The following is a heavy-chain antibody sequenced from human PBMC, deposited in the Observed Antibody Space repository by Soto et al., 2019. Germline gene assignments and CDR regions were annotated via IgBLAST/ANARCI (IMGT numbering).Heavy chain of an antibody. Sequence: QVQLQESGPGLVKPSETLSLTCNVSGGSISSYYWSWIRQSPGKGLEWIGYIYYSGSTNYNPSLESRVTISVDTSKNQFSLKLSSVTAADTAVYYCARGRGSSGWGIDYWGQGTLVTVSS. CDR2: IYYSGST. D-gene: IGHD6-19*01. CDR3: ARGRGSSGWGIDY. V-gene: IGHV4-59*01. J-gene: IGHJ4*02. CDR1: GGSISSYY.